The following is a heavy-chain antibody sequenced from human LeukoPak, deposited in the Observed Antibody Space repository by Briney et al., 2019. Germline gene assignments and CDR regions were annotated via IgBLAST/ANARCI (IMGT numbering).Heavy chain of an antibody. D-gene: IGHD3-22*01. J-gene: IGHJ4*02. CDR1: GYTFTSYG. CDR2: ISAYNGNT. V-gene: IGHV1-18*01. CDR3: ARGIYFYDSSGYYPAY. Sequence: APVKVSCKPSGYTFTSYGISWIRQAPGQGLEWMGWISAYNGNTNSVQKLQGRVTMTTDTSTSTAYMELRSLRSDDTAVYYCARGIYFYDSSGYYPAYWGQGTPVTVSS.